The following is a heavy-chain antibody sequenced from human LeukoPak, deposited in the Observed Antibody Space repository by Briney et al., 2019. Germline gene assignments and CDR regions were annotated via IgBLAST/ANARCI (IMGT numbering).Heavy chain of an antibody. CDR2: IYPGDSDT. J-gene: IGHJ4*02. V-gene: IGHV5-51*01. CDR1: GYSFTSHW. D-gene: IGHD1-26*01. CDR3: ARQIRTNPIVGATEGRNDLFDY. Sequence: GESLKISCRGSGYSFTSHWIGWVRQLPGKGLEWMGIIYPGDSDTRYSPSFQGQVTISADKSISTAYLQWSSLKASDTAMYYCARQIRTNPIVGATEGRNDLFDYWGQGTLVTVSS.